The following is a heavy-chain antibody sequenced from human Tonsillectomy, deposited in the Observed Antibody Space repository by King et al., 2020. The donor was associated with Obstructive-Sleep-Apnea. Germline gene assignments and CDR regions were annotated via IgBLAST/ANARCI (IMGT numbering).Heavy chain of an antibody. V-gene: IGHV3-48*04. J-gene: IGHJ3*02. Sequence: VQLVESGGGLVQPGGSLRLSCAASGFTFSSYSMNWVRQAPGKGLEWVSYISSSSSTIYYADSVKGRFTISRDNAKNSRYLQMNSLRAEDTAVYYCARGFGITMVRGVIITGDAFDIWGQGTMVTVSS. D-gene: IGHD3-10*01. CDR3: ARGFGITMVRGVIITGDAFDI. CDR2: ISSSSSTI. CDR1: GFTFSSYS.